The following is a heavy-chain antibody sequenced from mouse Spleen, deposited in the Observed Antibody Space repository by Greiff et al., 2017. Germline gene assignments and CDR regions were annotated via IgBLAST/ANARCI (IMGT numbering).Heavy chain of an antibody. Sequence: EVQLQESGPGLVKPSQSLSLTCSVTGYSITSGYYWNWIRQFPGNKLEWMGYISYDGSNNYNPSLQNRISITHDTSKNQFFLKLNSVTTEDTATYYCSMPSTLYAMDYWGQGTSVTVSS. CDR2: ISYDGSN. CDR3: SMPSTLYAMDY. D-gene: IGHD5-1*01. V-gene: IGHV3-6*01. J-gene: IGHJ4*01. CDR1: GYSITSGYY.